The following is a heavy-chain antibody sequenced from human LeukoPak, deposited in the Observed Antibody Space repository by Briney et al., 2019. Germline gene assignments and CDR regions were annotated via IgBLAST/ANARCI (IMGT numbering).Heavy chain of an antibody. CDR1: GFTFSSYG. D-gene: IGHD4-11*01. V-gene: IGHV3-7*01. CDR3: ANQAYSQFDY. Sequence: GGSLRLSCAASGFTFSSYGMHWVRQAPGKGLEWVANISPDGSGKYCVDSVKGRFAISRDNAKRSLYLQMNSLRAEDTAVYYCANQAYSQFDYWGQGTLVTVSS. CDR2: ISPDGSGK. J-gene: IGHJ4*02.